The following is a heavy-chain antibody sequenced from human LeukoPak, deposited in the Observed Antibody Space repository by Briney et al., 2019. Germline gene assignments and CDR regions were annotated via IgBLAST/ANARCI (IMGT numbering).Heavy chain of an antibody. CDR2: IYYSGST. D-gene: IGHD1-26*01. CDR3: ASSGSYGYFDC. CDR1: GGSISSYY. V-gene: IGHV4-59*01. Sequence: SETLSLTCTVSGGSISSYYWSWIRQPPGKGLEWIGYIYYSGSTNYNPSLKSRVTISVDTSKNQFSLKLSSVTAADTAVYYCASSGSYGYFDCWGQGTLVTVSS. J-gene: IGHJ4*02.